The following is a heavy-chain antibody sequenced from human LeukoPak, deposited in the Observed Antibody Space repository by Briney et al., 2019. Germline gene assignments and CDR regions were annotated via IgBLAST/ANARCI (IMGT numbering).Heavy chain of an antibody. V-gene: IGHV3-7*01. CDR1: GFTFSAYW. CDR2: IRHDGSAI. CDR3: AGRAGPAGLSPMV. D-gene: IGHD2-8*01. Sequence: PGGSLRLSCEGSGFTFSAYWMSWVRQAPGRGPEWVANIRHDGSAINYVDSVKGRFTISRDNAKNSLYLQMNSLRLEDTALYYCAGRAGPAGLSPMVWGQGTLVTVS. J-gene: IGHJ4*02.